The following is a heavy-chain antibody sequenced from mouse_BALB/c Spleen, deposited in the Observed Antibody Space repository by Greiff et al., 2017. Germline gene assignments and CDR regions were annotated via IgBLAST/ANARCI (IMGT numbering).Heavy chain of an antibody. J-gene: IGHJ3*01. CDR2: IYPGDGST. CDR3: ARSTLTVVAPGFAY. CDR1: GYTFTSYD. V-gene: IGHV1S56*01. D-gene: IGHD1-1*01. Sequence: QVQLQQSGPELVKPGASVKISCKASGYTFTSYDINWVKQRPGQGLEWIGWIYPGDGSTKYNEKFKGKATLTADKSSSTAYMQLSSLTSEDSAVYYCARSTLTVVAPGFAYWGQGTLVTVSA.